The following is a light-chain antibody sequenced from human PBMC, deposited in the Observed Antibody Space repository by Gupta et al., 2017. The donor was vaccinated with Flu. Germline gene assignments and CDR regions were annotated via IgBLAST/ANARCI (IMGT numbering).Light chain of an antibody. Sequence: GDMVTITCRASQGISSYLNWYQQKPGKAPKLLIYAASSLQSGVPSRFSGSGSGTDFTLTISSLQPEDFATYYCQQCYSTPYTFGQGSKLEIK. V-gene: IGKV1-39*01. CDR2: AAS. J-gene: IGKJ2*01. CDR3: QQCYSTPYT. CDR1: QGISSY.